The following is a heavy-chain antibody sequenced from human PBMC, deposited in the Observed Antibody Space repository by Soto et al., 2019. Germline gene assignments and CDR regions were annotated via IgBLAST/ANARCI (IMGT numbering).Heavy chain of an antibody. CDR3: AKGGLLTIMYYFDY. CDR1: GFNFNNYG. CDR2: TYYDGSTT. J-gene: IGHJ4*02. Sequence: GGSLRLSCADSGFNFNNYGMHWVRQAPGKGLEGVEITYYDGSTTYYADSVNGRFTISRDNSNNTLYLQINSLRFEYTAVYYCAKGGLLTIMYYFDYWGQGTPVTVSS. V-gene: IGHV3-30*18. D-gene: IGHD1-1*01.